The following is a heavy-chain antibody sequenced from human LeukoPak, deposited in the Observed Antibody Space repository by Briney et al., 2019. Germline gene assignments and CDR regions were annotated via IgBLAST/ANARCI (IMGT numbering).Heavy chain of an antibody. CDR2: ISGGGGST. D-gene: IGHD5-24*01. CDR3: AKGRGWLQFFDY. CDR1: GFTFSGYG. V-gene: IGHV3-23*01. Sequence: GGSLRLSCAASGFTFSGYGMSWVRQAPGKGLEWVSTISGGGGSTFYADSVKGRFTISRDNSKNTLYLQMNSLRAEDTAVYYCAKGRGWLQFFDYWGQGTLVTVSS. J-gene: IGHJ4*02.